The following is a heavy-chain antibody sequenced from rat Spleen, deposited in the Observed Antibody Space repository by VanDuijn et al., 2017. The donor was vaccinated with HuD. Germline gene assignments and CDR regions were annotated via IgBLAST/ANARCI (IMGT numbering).Heavy chain of an antibody. CDR3: ATPGNNYGNWYFDF. Sequence: EVQLVESGGGLVQPGRSLKLSCAASGFTFSDYYMAWVRQAPKTGLEWVASISYEGSSTYYGDSVKGRFTISRDNAKSTLYLQMNSLRSEDTATYYCATPGNNYGNWYFDFWGPGTMVTVSS. CDR2: ISYEGSST. D-gene: IGHD1-10*01. J-gene: IGHJ1*01. V-gene: IGHV5-22*01. CDR1: GFTFSDYY.